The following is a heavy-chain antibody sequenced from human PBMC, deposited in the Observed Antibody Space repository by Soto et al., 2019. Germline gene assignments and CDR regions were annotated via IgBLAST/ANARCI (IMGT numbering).Heavy chain of an antibody. CDR1: GHSFTSYW. Sequence: VESLKISCKGSGHSFTSYWISWVRQMPGKGLEWMGRIDPSDSYTNYSPSFQGHVTISADKSISTAYLQWSSLKASDTAMYYCATMGSYCSSTSCHGVDSWGQGTLVTVSS. CDR2: IDPSDSYT. V-gene: IGHV5-10-1*01. CDR3: ATMGSYCSSTSCHGVDS. J-gene: IGHJ4*02. D-gene: IGHD2-2*01.